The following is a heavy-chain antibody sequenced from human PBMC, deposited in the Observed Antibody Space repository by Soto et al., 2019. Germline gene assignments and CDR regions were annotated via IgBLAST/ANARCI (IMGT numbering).Heavy chain of an antibody. V-gene: IGHV1-3*01. CDR1: GYTFTSYA. D-gene: IGHD3-10*01. CDR2: INAGNGNT. Sequence: QVQLVQSGAEVKKPGASVKVSCKASGYTFTSYAMHWVRQAPGQRLEWMGWINAGNGNTKYSQKFQGRVTITRDTSASTAYMELSSLRSEDTAVYYCARDMVVSSRYYHYYGMDVWGQGTTVTVSS. CDR3: ARDMVVSSRYYHYYGMDV. J-gene: IGHJ6*02.